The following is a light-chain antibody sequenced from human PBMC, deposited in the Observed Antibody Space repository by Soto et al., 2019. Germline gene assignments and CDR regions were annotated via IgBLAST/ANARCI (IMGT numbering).Light chain of an antibody. J-gene: IGLJ1*01. V-gene: IGLV2-14*03. CDR1: SSDVGGYNY. CDR3: SSYTSSSTPYV. CDR2: EVS. Sequence: QSALTQPASVSGSPGQSITISCTGTSSDVGGYNYVSWYQQHPGKAPKLMIYEVSNRPSGDSDRFSGSKSGNTASLTISGLQAEDEADYYCSSYTSSSTPYVFGGGTKVTVL.